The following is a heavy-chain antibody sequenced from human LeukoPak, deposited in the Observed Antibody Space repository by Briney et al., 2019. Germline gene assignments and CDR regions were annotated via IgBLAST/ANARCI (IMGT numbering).Heavy chain of an antibody. J-gene: IGHJ3*02. V-gene: IGHV5-51*01. CDR1: GYSFTSYW. Sequence: GESLQISCQGSGYSFTSYWIGWVRQMPGKGLERMGIIYPGDSDTRYSPSFQGQVTISADKSISTAYLQWSSLKASDTAMYYCARPDRYGDYDAFDIWGQGTMVTVSS. CDR3: ARPDRYGDYDAFDI. CDR2: IYPGDSDT. D-gene: IGHD4-17*01.